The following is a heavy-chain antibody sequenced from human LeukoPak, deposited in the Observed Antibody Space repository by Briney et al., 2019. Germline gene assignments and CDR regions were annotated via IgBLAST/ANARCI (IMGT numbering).Heavy chain of an antibody. CDR3: ARDTYYDVLTDYWYDVFDI. CDR1: GGSISSSSYY. CDR2: IHNTRST. V-gene: IGHV4-61*05. D-gene: IGHD3-9*01. Sequence: SETLSLTCTVSGGSISSSSYYWGWIRQPPGKGLEWVGYIHNTRSTNSNPLLKSRVTMSVDLSKNQVSLKLTSVTAADTAIYYCARDTYYDVLTDYWYDVFDIWGPGTMITVSS. J-gene: IGHJ3*02.